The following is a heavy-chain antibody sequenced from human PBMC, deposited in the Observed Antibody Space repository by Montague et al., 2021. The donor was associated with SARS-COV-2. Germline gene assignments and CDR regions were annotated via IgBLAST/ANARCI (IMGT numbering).Heavy chain of an antibody. CDR2: INHRGST. D-gene: IGHD3-22*01. J-gene: IGHJ4*02. V-gene: IGHV4-34*01. Sequence: SETLSLTCAVYDASFSDYSWNWIRQPPGKGLEWIGEINHRGSTNYNPSLKSRVTISVDTSKNQFSLKMTSVTAADTAVYYCARGRQHINMVVVVVTGGEYYFDFWGQGTLVAVSS. CDR3: ARGRQHINMVVVVVTGGEYYFDF. CDR1: DASFSDYS.